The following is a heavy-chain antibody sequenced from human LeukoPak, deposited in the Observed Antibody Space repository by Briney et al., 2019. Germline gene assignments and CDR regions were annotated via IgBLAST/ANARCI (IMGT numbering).Heavy chain of an antibody. CDR1: GFTFSSYW. Sequence: GSLRLSCAASGFTFSSYWMHWVRQAPGKGLVRVSRINSDGSSTNYADSVKGRFTISRDNAKNTLYLQMNSLRAEDTAMYYCARAVYYSNYLGYWGQGTLVTVSS. CDR2: INSDGSST. J-gene: IGHJ4*01. D-gene: IGHD3-10*01. CDR3: ARAVYYSNYLGY. V-gene: IGHV3-74*01.